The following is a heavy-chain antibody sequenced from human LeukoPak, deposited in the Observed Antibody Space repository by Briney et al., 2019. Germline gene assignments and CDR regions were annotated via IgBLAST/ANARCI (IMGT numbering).Heavy chain of an antibody. V-gene: IGHV3-23*01. Sequence: GGSLRLSCAASGFTFSSYAMSWVRQAPGKGLEWVSAISGSGGSTYYADSVKGRFTISRDNSKNTLYLQMNSLRAEDTAVYYCAKGSGFLEWLLPDYWGQGTLVTSPQ. J-gene: IGHJ4*02. CDR1: GFTFSSYA. CDR3: AKGSGFLEWLLPDY. CDR2: ISGSGGST. D-gene: IGHD3-3*01.